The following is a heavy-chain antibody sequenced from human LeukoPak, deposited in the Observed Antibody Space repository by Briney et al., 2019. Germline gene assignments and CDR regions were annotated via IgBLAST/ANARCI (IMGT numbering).Heavy chain of an antibody. V-gene: IGHV3-23*01. D-gene: IGHD2-15*01. Sequence: GGSLRLSCLASGFTFSIYAMDWVRQAPGQGLKWVSAVGTSADTYYADSVKGRFTISRDNSKNTLYLQMNSLRAEDTAVYYCVRDHLFCSGGSCYSCLDYWGQGTLVTVSS. CDR1: GFTFSIYA. CDR2: VGTSADT. CDR3: VRDHLFCSGGSCYSCLDY. J-gene: IGHJ4*02.